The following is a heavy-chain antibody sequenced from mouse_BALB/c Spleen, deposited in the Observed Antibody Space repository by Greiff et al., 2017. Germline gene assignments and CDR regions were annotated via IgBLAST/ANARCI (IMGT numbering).Heavy chain of an antibody. CDR3: TRGVRRCDY. V-gene: IGHV1S81*02. J-gene: IGHJ2*01. CDR2: INPSNGGT. CDR1: GYTFTSYY. Sequence: QVQLQQSGAELVKPGASVKLSCKASGYTFTSYYMYWVKQRPGQGLEWIGEINPSNGGTNFNEKFKSKATLTVDKSSSTAYMQLSSLTSEDSAVYYCTRGVRRCDYWGQGTTLTVSS. D-gene: IGHD2-2*01.